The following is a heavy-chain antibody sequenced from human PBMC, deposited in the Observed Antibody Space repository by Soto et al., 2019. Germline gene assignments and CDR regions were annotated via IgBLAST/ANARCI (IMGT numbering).Heavy chain of an antibody. CDR3: ARGNPGYYYYSMDV. CDR1: GEFFGGYY. CDR2: INHSGST. V-gene: IGHV4-34*01. J-gene: IGHJ6*03. Sequence: QVQLQQWGAGLLKPSETLSLTCAVHGEFFGGYYWSWVRQPPGKGLEWIGNINHSGSTQYNPSLKTRVTISAHTSKGHFSLKVASVTVADTAVYYCARGNPGYYYYSMDVWGEGATVTVSS.